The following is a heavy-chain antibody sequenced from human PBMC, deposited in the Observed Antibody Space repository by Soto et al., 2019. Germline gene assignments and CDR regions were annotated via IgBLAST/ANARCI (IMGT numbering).Heavy chain of an antibody. V-gene: IGHV3-33*08. D-gene: IGHD1-26*01. CDR1: GFTFSSYG. CDR3: ARDFGGSYYGPFDY. Sequence: VQLLESGGGLVQPGGSLRLSCAASGFTFSSYGMHWVRQAPGKGLEWVAVIWYDGSNKYYADSVKGRFTISRDNSKNTLYLQMNSLRAEDTAVYYCARDFGGSYYGPFDYWGQGTLVTVSS. CDR2: IWYDGSNK. J-gene: IGHJ4*02.